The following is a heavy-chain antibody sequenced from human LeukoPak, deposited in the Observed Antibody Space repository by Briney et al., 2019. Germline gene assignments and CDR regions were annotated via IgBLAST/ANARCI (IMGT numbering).Heavy chain of an antibody. V-gene: IGHV1-69*04. D-gene: IGHD3-16*01. Sequence: GSSVKVSCKASGGTFSSYAISWVRQAPGQGLEWMGRIIPILGIANYAQKFQGRVTITADKSTSTAYMELSSLRSEDTAVYYCARGPRLPQYFQYWGQGTLVTVSS. CDR2: IIPILGIA. CDR1: GGTFSSYA. CDR3: ARGPRLPQYFQY. J-gene: IGHJ1*01.